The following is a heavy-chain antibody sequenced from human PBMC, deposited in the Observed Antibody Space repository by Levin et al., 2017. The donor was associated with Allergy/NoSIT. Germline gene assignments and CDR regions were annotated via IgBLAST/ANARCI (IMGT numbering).Heavy chain of an antibody. J-gene: IGHJ4*02. CDR3: ARGQGGYESFDY. CDR1: GYTLNHYG. CDR2: ISPDNGHA. Sequence: GESLKISCKTSGYTLNHYGIDWVRQAPGQGLEWVGWISPDNGHADYAQKLQGRVTMTTDRATTTAYLELKSLTSDDTAVYYCARGQGGYESFDYWGLGTLVTVSS. D-gene: IGHD5-12*01. V-gene: IGHV1-18*01.